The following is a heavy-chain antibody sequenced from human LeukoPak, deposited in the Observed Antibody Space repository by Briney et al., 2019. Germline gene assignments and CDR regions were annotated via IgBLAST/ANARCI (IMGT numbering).Heavy chain of an antibody. J-gene: IGHJ4*02. V-gene: IGHV1-24*01. CDR2: FDPEDGET. D-gene: IGHD1-1*01. CDR3: ATVTGTTISFDY. CDR1: GYTLTELS. Sequence: GASVKVSCKVSGYTLTELSMHWVRQAPGKGLEWMGGFDPEDGETIYAQKFQGRVTMTEDTSTDTAYMELSSLRSEDTAVYHCATVTGTTISFDYWGQGTLVTVSS.